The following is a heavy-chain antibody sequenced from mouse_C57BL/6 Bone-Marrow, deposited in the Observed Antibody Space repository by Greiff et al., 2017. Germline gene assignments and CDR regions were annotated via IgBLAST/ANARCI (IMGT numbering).Heavy chain of an antibody. CDR3: ASRGLIRLCYYAMDY. V-gene: IGHV5-6*01. CDR2: ISSGGSYT. Sequence: EVQVVESGGDLVKPGGSLKLSCAASGFTFSSYGMSWVRQTPDKRLEWVATISSGGSYTYYPDSVKGRFTISRDNAMNTLYLQMCRLMSEDTSMYYCASRGLIRLCYYAMDYWGQGTSGTVSA. CDR1: GFTFSSYG. J-gene: IGHJ4*01. D-gene: IGHD2-12*01.